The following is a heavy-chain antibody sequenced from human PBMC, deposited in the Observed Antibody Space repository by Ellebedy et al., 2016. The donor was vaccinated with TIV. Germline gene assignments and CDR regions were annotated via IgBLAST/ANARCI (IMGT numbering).Heavy chain of an antibody. J-gene: IGHJ6*02. Sequence: AASVNVSCKASVGTFSSYAINWVRQAPGQGLEWMGRIIPILGIANYAQKFQDRVTIHADKSTSTAFMELSSLRSEDTAVYYCARTHTAMLEYNYGMDVWGQGTTVTVSS. CDR1: VGTFSSYA. CDR3: ARTHTAMLEYNYGMDV. CDR2: IIPILGIA. D-gene: IGHD5-18*01. V-gene: IGHV1-69*04.